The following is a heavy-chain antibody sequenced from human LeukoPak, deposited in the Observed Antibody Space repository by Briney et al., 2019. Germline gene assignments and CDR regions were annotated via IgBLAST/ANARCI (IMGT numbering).Heavy chain of an antibody. V-gene: IGHV3-23*01. CDR2: ISGSGGST. D-gene: IGHD3-22*01. Sequence: GGSLRLSCAASGFTFSSYGMSWVRQAPGKGLEWVSAISGSGGSTYYADSVKGRFTISRDNSKNTLYLQMNSLRAEDTAVYYCAKEGYYYDSSGYYWDEYYFDYWGQGTLVTVSS. CDR3: AKEGYYYDSSGYYWDEYYFDY. CDR1: GFTFSSYG. J-gene: IGHJ4*02.